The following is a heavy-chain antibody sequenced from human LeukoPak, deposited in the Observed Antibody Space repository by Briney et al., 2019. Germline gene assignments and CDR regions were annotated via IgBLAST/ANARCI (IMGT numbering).Heavy chain of an antibody. D-gene: IGHD4-11*01. CDR2: INPNSGGT. V-gene: IGHV1-2*02. CDR3: ARDHPYYSNYNYYYYYYMDV. Sequence: ASVKVSCKAPGYTFTGYYMHWVRQAPGQGLEWMGWINPNSGGTNYAQKFQGRVTMTRDTSISTAYMELSRLRSDDTAVYYCARDHPYYSNYNYYYYYYMDVWGKGTTVTVSS. J-gene: IGHJ6*03. CDR1: GYTFTGYY.